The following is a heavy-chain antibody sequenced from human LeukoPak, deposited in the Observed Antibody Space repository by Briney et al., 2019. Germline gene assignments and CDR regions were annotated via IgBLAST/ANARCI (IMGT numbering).Heavy chain of an antibody. J-gene: IGHJ4*02. D-gene: IGHD6-13*01. CDR3: ARIGAGSSRDY. CDR2: IFGSSST. V-gene: IGHV3-21*01. CDR1: GFTLSNFA. Sequence: PGGSLRLPCAASGFTLSNFAMTWVRQAPGKGLEGVSSIFGSSSTYYADSLKGRFTISRDNAKNSLYLQMTSLRAEDTAVYYCARIGAGSSRDYWGQGTLVTVSS.